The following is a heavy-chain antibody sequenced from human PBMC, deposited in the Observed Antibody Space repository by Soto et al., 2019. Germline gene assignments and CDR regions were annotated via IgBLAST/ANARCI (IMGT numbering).Heavy chain of an antibody. D-gene: IGHD2-15*01. CDR2: VSDDGNYE. J-gene: IGHJ6*02. V-gene: IGHV3-30*04. Sequence: EQLVESGGGVVQPGDSLRLSCAASGFAFSTYTMNWVRQSPATGLEWVAVVSDDGNYEYYAASVKGRFTISRDNSKNTLFLQLNSLRPEDTAVYYCARDREAGNCRGGSCWLYHGMAVWGQGTTVTVSS. CDR1: GFAFSTYT. CDR3: ARDREAGNCRGGSCWLYHGMAV.